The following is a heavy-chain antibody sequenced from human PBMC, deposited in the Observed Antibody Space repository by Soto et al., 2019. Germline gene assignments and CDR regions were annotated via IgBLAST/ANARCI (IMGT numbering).Heavy chain of an antibody. CDR2: IWYDGSNK. V-gene: IGHV3-33*01. CDR3: AREHRLVVTAAIYGMDV. J-gene: IGHJ6*02. Sequence: PGGSLRLSCAASGFTFSSYGMHWVRQAPGKGLEWVAVIWYDGSNKYYADSVKGRFTISRDNSKNTLYLQMNSLRAEDTAVYYCAREHRLVVTAAIYGMDVWGQRTTVTVSS. D-gene: IGHD2-2*01. CDR1: GFTFSSYG.